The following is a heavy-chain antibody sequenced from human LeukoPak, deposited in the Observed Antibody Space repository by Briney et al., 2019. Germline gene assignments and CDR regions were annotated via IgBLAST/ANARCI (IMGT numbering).Heavy chain of an antibody. CDR1: GFTFSSYG. CDR2: IWYDESKK. V-gene: IGHV3-33*06. D-gene: IGHD6-19*01. J-gene: IGHJ4*02. Sequence: GGSLRLSCAASGFTFSSYGMHWVRQAPGKGLEWVAVIWYDESKKYYGDSVKGRFTISRDNSMNTLYLQMNSLRAEDTAVYYCAKDGWSSGWYYFDYWGQGTLVTVSS. CDR3: AKDGWSSGWYYFDY.